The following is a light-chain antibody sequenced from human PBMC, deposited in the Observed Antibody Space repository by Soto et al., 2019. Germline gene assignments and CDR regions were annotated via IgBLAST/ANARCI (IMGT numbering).Light chain of an antibody. J-gene: IGLJ1*01. V-gene: IGLV2-14*01. CDR2: EVR. CDR1: SSDVGAYNY. CDR3: SSYRSSTTFV. Sequence: QSALTQPASVSVSPGQSITISCTGTSSDVGAYNYVSWYQQYPGKAPKVIIFEVRKRPSGVSNRFSGSKSGDTASLTISGLQAEDEADYYCSSYRSSTTFVFGTGTKVTVL.